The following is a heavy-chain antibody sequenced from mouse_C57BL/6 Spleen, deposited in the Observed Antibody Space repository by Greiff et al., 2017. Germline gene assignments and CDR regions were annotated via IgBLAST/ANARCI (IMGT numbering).Heavy chain of an antibody. CDR2: IHPNSGST. J-gene: IGHJ1*03. CDR3: ARASYYCGSSWGYFDV. V-gene: IGHV1-64*01. Sequence: QVQLKQPGAELVKPGASVKLSCKASGYTFTSYWMHWVKQRPGQGLEWIGMIHPNSGSTNYNEKFKSKATLTVDKSSSTAYMQLSSLTSEDSAVYYCARASYYCGSSWGYFDVWGTGTTVTVSS. CDR1: GYTFTSYW. D-gene: IGHD1-1*01.